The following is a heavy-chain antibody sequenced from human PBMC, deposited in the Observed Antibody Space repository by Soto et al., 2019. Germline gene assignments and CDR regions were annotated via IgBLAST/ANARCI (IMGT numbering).Heavy chain of an antibody. CDR3: TTGIYGDYVKDY. CDR2: IKSKTDGGTT. CDR1: GFTFSNAW. V-gene: IGHV3-15*01. Sequence: EVQLVESGGGLVKPGGSLRHSCAASGFTFSNAWMSWVRQAPGKGLEWVGRIKSKTDGGTTDYAAPVKGRFTISRDDSKNTLYLQMNSLKTEDTAVYYCTTGIYGDYVKDYWGQGTLVTVSS. J-gene: IGHJ4*02. D-gene: IGHD4-17*01.